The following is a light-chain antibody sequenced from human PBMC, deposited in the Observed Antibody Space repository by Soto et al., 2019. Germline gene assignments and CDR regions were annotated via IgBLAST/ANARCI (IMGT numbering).Light chain of an antibody. Sequence: QAVVTQEPSLTVSPGGTVTLTCGSSTGAVTSGHYPYWFQQKPGQAPSTLIYDTNNKLSWTPARFSGSLLGYKAVLTLSGAQPEDEAEYYCLVSYSGARVFGGGTKLTVL. J-gene: IGLJ2*01. CDR3: LVSYSGARV. CDR1: TGAVTSGHY. CDR2: DTN. V-gene: IGLV7-46*01.